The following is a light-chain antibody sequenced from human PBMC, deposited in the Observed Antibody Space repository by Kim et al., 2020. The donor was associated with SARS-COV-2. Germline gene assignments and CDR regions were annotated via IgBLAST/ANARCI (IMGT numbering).Light chain of an antibody. Sequence: QKLTPSCAGSTTNVWNNYVSWYQQPPGTAPQLLIYYNNKRPSRIPDRFSGSKSGTAATLGITGLQTGDEADYYCGTWDSSLSAVVFGGGTQLTVL. CDR3: GTWDSSLSAVV. CDR2: YNN. J-gene: IGLJ2*01. CDR1: TTNVWNNY. V-gene: IGLV1-51*01.